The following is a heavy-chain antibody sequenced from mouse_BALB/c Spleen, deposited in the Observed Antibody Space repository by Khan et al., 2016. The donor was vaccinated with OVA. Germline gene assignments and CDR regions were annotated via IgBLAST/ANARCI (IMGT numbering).Heavy chain of an antibody. Sequence: QVQLKQSGAELVRPGASVKLSCKASGYTFTSYWINWVKQRPGQGLEWIGNIYPSDSYTNYNQKFKDKATLTVDKSSSTAYMQLSSPTSEDSAVYYCTRGITTATEYFDHWGQGTTLTVSS. J-gene: IGHJ2*01. D-gene: IGHD1-2*01. CDR3: TRGITTATEYFDH. V-gene: IGHV1-69*02. CDR2: IYPSDSYT. CDR1: GYTFTSYW.